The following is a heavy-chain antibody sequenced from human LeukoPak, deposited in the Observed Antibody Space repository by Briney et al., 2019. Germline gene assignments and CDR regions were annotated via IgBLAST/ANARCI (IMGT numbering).Heavy chain of an antibody. CDR3: ARRSGGYDLFDY. CDR2: IYYSGST. CDR1: GGSFSGYY. V-gene: IGHV4-59*08. Sequence: PSETLSLTCAVYGGSFSGYYWSWIRQPPGKGLEWIGYIYYSGSTNYNPSLKSRVTISVDTSKNQFSLKLSSVTAADTAVYYCARRSGGYDLFDYWGQGTLVTVSS. D-gene: IGHD5-12*01. J-gene: IGHJ4*02.